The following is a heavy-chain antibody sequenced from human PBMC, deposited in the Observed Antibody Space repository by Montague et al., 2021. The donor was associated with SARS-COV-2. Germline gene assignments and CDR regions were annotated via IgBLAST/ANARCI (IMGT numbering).Heavy chain of an antibody. D-gene: IGHD3-10*01. CDR3: ARLGDGVVPSPILGVGPYYSLYYLDG. V-gene: IGHV4-34*01. J-gene: IGHJ6*03. Sequence: SETLSLTCAVHGGSFSTYSWNWIRQPPGKGLEWIGEIHHGGSTNYNPSLKSRVTISADTSKNQFSLKLTSVAAADTAVYYCARLGDGVVPSPILGVGPYYSLYYLDGWGQGTTVNVSS. CDR1: GGSFSTYS. CDR2: IHHGGST.